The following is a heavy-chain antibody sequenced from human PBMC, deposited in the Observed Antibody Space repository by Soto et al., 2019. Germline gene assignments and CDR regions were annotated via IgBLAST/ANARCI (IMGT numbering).Heavy chain of an antibody. CDR1: GGSISSGDYY. CDR2: IYYSGGT. Sequence: SETLSLTCTVSGGSISSGDYYWSWIRQPPGKGLEWIGYIYYSGGTYYNPSLKSRVTISVDTSKNQFSLKLSSVTAADTAVYYCAREAGYCSSTSCSLGTFDYWGQGTLVTVSS. V-gene: IGHV4-30-4*01. CDR3: AREAGYCSSTSCSLGTFDY. J-gene: IGHJ4*02. D-gene: IGHD2-2*01.